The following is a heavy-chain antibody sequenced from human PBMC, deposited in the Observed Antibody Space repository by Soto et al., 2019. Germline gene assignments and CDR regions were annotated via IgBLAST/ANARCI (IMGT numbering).Heavy chain of an antibody. J-gene: IGHJ6*02. V-gene: IGHV4-30-4*01. D-gene: IGHD2-2*01. Sequence: SETLSLTCTVSGGSISSGDYYWSWIRQPPGKGLEWIGYIYYSGSTYYNPSLKSRVTISVDTSKNQFSLKLSSVTAADTAVYYCARDPSVVPDAMDNYYHAMDVWGQGTTVTVSS. CDR1: GGSISSGDYY. CDR3: ARDPSVVPDAMDNYYHAMDV. CDR2: IYYSGST.